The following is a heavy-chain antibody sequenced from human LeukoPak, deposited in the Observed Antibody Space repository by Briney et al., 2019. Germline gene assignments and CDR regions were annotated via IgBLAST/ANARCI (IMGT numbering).Heavy chain of an antibody. D-gene: IGHD3-10*01. Sequence: SETLSLTCTVSGGSISSSIYYWDWIRQPPGKGLEWIGSINYSGSTYYNPSLKSRVTISVDTSKNQFSLKLSLVTAADTAVYYCASYASENYYAGADWGQGTLVTVSS. CDR1: GGSISSSIYY. J-gene: IGHJ4*02. CDR2: INYSGST. CDR3: ASYASENYYAGAD. V-gene: IGHV4-39*07.